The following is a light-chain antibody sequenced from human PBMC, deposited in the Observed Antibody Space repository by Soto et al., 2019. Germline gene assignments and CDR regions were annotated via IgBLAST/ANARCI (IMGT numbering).Light chain of an antibody. CDR3: QSYDSSGHGAV. CDR2: ENY. CDR1: GGSVARNY. V-gene: IGLV6-57*02. J-gene: IGLJ7*01. Sequence: NFMLTQPHSVSESPGRTVTISCTGSGGSVARNYVQWYRQRPGSAPTTVIYENYRRPSGVPDRFSGSIDSSSNSASLTISGLKTEDEADYYCQSYDSSGHGAVFGGGTQLTVL.